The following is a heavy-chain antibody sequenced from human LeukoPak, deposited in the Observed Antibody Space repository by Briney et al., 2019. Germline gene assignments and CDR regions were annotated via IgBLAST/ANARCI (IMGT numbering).Heavy chain of an antibody. CDR2: TNPNSGGT. Sequence: ASVKVSCKASGYTFTGYYMHWVRQAPGQGLEWMGWTNPNSGGTNYAQKFQGRVTMTRDTSISTAYMELSRLRSDDTAVYYCARSAIVVVPAAIVWRVPWGPVFDPWGQGTLVTVSS. D-gene: IGHD2-2*01. J-gene: IGHJ5*02. CDR3: ARSAIVVVPAAIVWRVPWGPVFDP. CDR1: GYTFTGYY. V-gene: IGHV1-2*02.